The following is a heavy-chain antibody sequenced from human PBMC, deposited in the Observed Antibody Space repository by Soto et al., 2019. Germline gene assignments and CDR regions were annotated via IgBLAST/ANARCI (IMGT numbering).Heavy chain of an antibody. Sequence: QVHLVQSGPEVKKPGASVKVSCKASGYTFNTYGITWVRQAPGQGLEWMAWINAYTGNRIYAQNFQGRVTVTTDPSTSAAYMELRSLTSDDAAVYFCARDRDRVADIWGLGTMVTVSS. CDR1: GYTFNTYG. D-gene: IGHD2-15*01. CDR2: INAYTGNR. CDR3: ARDRDRVADI. V-gene: IGHV1-18*01. J-gene: IGHJ3*02.